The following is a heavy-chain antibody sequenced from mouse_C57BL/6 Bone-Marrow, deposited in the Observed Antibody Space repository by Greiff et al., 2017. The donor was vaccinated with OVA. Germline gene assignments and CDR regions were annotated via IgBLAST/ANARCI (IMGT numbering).Heavy chain of an antibody. CDR3: ARPPYYGSSPHWYFDV. D-gene: IGHD1-1*01. V-gene: IGHV1-82*01. CDR1: GYAFSSSW. Sequence: QVQLQQSGPELVKPGASVKISCKASGYAFSSSWMNWVKQRPGKGLEWIGRIYPGDGDTNYNGKFKGKATLTADKSSSPAYMQLSSLTSEDSAVYFCARPPYYGSSPHWYFDVWGTGTTVTVSS. J-gene: IGHJ1*03. CDR2: IYPGDGDT.